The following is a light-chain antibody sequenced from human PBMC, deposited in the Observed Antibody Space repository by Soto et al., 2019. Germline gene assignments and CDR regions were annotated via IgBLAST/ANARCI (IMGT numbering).Light chain of an antibody. CDR2: AAS. CDR3: QQLKSYCRT. CDR1: QGISSY. J-gene: IGKJ1*01. Sequence: DIQLTQSPSFLSASVGDRVTITCRASQGISSYLAWYQKKPGKAPKLLMYAASTLQSGVPSRFSGNGSGTEFTLTIGSLQPEDFATYYCQQLKSYCRTCGQVT. V-gene: IGKV1-9*01.